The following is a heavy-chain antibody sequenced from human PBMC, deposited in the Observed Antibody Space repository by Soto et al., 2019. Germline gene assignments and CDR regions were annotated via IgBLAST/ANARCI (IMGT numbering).Heavy chain of an antibody. D-gene: IGHD3-9*01. CDR3: ARAYQLTYYFDD. CDR2: ISDDGSKT. J-gene: IGHJ4*02. Sequence: GGSLRLSCAGSGVTFRGYAMHWVRQTPGKGLEWVTVISDDGSKTYYADSVKGRFSVSRDDSTNMVFLQMSSLRSEDTAVYHCARAYQLTYYFDDWGPGTPVTVSS. CDR1: GVTFRGYA. V-gene: IGHV3-30*14.